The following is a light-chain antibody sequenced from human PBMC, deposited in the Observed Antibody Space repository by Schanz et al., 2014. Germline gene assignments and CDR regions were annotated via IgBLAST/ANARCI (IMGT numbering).Light chain of an antibody. CDR3: QQYGSSPRT. Sequence: VVVTQSPGTLSVFPGERATLSCRASHSVRTNLAWYQQKPGQPPRLLIYGASSRATGIPDRFSGSGSGTDFTLSISRLEPEDFAVYYCQQYGSSPRTFGQGTRLEIK. CDR1: HSVRTN. CDR2: GAS. V-gene: IGKV3-20*01. J-gene: IGKJ5*01.